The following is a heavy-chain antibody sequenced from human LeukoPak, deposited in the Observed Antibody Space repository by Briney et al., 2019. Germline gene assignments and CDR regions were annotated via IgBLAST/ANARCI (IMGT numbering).Heavy chain of an antibody. CDR3: ARVLPVASRDY. D-gene: IGHD2-2*01. Sequence: GGSLRLSRAASGFTFSTYWMSWVRQAPGKGLEWVVNIKQDGSDKFYVDSVKGRFTISRDSAKNSMYLQMSSLRAEDTAIYYCARVLPVASRDYWGQGTLVTVSS. CDR1: GFTFSTYW. CDR2: IKQDGSDK. V-gene: IGHV3-7*01. J-gene: IGHJ4*02.